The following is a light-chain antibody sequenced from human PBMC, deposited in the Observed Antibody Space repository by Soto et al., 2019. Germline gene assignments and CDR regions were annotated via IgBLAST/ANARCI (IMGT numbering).Light chain of an antibody. CDR1: QGIRNA. CDR2: GAS. Sequence: DIQMTQSPSSLSASVGDRVTITCRASQGIRNALGWYQQIPGKAPKRLIYGASSLQSGVPSRFSGSGSGTEFTLTISSLQPEDFATYYCLQHNSYPLTFGGGTKVEIK. V-gene: IGKV1-17*01. J-gene: IGKJ4*01. CDR3: LQHNSYPLT.